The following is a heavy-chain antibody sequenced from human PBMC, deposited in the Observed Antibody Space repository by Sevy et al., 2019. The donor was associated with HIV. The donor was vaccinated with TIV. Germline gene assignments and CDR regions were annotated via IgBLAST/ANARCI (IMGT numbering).Heavy chain of an antibody. J-gene: IGHJ3*02. CDR2: ISWNSGSI. V-gene: IGHV3-9*01. D-gene: IGHD3-22*01. Sequence: GGSLRLSCAASGFTFDDYAMHWVRQAPGKGLEWVSGISWNSGSIGYADSVKGRFTISRDNAKNSLYLQMNSLRAEDTALYYCAKFNSYYYDSSGYYHEAFDIWGQGTMATVSS. CDR1: GFTFDDYA. CDR3: AKFNSYYYDSSGYYHEAFDI.